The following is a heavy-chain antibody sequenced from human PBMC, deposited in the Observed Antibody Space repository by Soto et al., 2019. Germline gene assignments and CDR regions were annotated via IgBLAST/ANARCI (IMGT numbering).Heavy chain of an antibody. CDR1: GFTFSNYA. CDR3: AREFAPGSPNYDY. Sequence: EVQLLESAGGLEQPGGSLRLSCAASGFTFSNYAMSWVRQAPGKGLXWVSTFTRSGNTYYADSVKGRFTISRXNSXXXLXXXXXXLRAEDTAVYYCAREFAPGSPNYDYWGLGTLVTVSS. D-gene: IGHD3-10*01. CDR2: FTRSGNT. V-gene: IGHV3-23*01. J-gene: IGHJ4*02.